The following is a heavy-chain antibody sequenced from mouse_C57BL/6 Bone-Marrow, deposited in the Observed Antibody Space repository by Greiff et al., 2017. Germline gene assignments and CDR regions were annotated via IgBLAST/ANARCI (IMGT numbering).Heavy chain of an antibody. CDR3: ARRNYAMDY. CDR2: INPSSGYT. J-gene: IGHJ4*01. Sequence: LVESGAELARPGASVKMSCKASGYTFTSYSMHWVKQRPGQGLEWIGYINPSSGYTKYNQKFKDKATLTADKSSSTAYMQLSSLTSEDSAVYDCARRNYAMDYGGQGTAVTVSS. V-gene: IGHV1-4*01. CDR1: GYTFTSYS.